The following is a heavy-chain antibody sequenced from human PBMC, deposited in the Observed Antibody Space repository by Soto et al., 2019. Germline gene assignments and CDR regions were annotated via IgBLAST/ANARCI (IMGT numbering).Heavy chain of an antibody. CDR3: AGHPGYGLYYFDY. Sequence: PSETLSLTCTVSGGYISSSSYYWGWLRQPPGKGLEWIGSIYYSGSTYSNPSLKSRVTISVETPRNQFALKLSSVTAADTAVYYCAGHPGYGLYYFDYCGQVTLVTVSS. CDR2: IYYSGST. D-gene: IGHD5-18*01. V-gene: IGHV4-39*01. J-gene: IGHJ4*02. CDR1: GGYISSSSYY.